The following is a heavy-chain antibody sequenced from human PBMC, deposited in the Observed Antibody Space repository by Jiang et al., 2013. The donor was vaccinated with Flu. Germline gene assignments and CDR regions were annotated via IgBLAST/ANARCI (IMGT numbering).Heavy chain of an antibody. V-gene: IGHV1-69*01. D-gene: IGHD1-14*01. J-gene: IGHJ5*02. Sequence: TFSSYAISWVRQAPGQGLEWMGGIIPXFGTANYAQKFQGRVTITADESTSTAYMELSSLRSEDTAVYYCARSEPLPENWFDPWGQGTLVTVSS. CDR3: ARSEPLPENWFDP. CDR2: IIPXFGTA. CDR1: TFSSYA.